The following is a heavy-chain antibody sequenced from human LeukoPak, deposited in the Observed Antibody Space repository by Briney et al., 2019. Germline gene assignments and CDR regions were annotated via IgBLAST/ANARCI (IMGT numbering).Heavy chain of an antibody. CDR2: ISGSGGST. CDR1: GFTFSNAW. D-gene: IGHD2-2*01. V-gene: IGHV3-23*01. CDR3: AIPDIVVVPGTDWFDP. Sequence: GGSLRLSCAASGFTFSNAWMSWVRQAPGKGLEWVSAISGSGGSTYYADSVKGRFTISRDNSKNTLYLQMNSLRAEDTAVYYCAIPDIVVVPGTDWFDPWGQGTLVTVSS. J-gene: IGHJ5*02.